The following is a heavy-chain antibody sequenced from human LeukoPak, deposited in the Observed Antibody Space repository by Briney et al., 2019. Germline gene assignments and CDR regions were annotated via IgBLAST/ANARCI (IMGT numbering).Heavy chain of an antibody. D-gene: IGHD5-24*01. CDR1: GFTFSSYS. Sequence: GGSLRLSCAASGFTFSSYSMNWVRQAPGKGLEWVSSISSSSSYIYYADSVKGRFTISRDNAKNSLYLQMNSLRAEDTAVYHCARDPNGYSQFDYWGQGTLVTVSS. J-gene: IGHJ4*02. CDR3: ARDPNGYSQFDY. V-gene: IGHV3-21*01. CDR2: ISSSSSYI.